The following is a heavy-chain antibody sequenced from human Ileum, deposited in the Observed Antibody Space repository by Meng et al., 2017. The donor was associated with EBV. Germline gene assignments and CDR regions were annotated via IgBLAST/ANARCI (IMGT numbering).Heavy chain of an antibody. D-gene: IGHD6-6*01. V-gene: IGHV4-61*08. J-gene: IGHJ4*02. CDR3: ARDLYSHSSAGFDY. Sequence: QGHLLESGPLLVMPAETLSLTFTVFGDFVNSGGHYWIWIRQPPGKGLEWIGFIYYSWTTNYNPSLKDRINMSVDTSKNQFFLNLTSVTAADTAVYYCARDLYSHSSAGFDYWGQGTLVTVSS. CDR2: IYYSWTT. CDR1: GDFVNSGGHY.